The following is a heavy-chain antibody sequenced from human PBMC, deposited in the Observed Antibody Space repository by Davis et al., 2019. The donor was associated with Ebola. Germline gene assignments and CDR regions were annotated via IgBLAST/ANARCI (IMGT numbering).Heavy chain of an antibody. CDR2: IYYSGST. J-gene: IGHJ6*04. D-gene: IGHD2-2*01. V-gene: IGHV4-31*03. CDR1: GGSISSGGYY. CDR3: ARDSSSASGMDV. Sequence: SETLSLTCTVSGGSISSGGYYWSWIRQHPGMGLDWIGYIYYSGSTYYNPSLKSRVTMSVDTSKNQFSLNLSSVTAADTAVYYCARDSSSASGMDVWGKGTTVTVSS.